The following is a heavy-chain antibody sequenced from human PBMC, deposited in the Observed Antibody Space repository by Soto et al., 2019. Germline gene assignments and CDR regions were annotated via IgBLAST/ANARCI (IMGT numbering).Heavy chain of an antibody. CDR2: IIPIFGTA. J-gene: IGHJ6*02. V-gene: IGHV1-69*13. Sequence: SVKVSCKDSRGTLSSYAISWVRQAPGQGLEWMGGIIPIFGTANYAQKFQGRVTITADESTSTAYMELSSLRSEDTAVYYCAREGPNWNYVVFYYGMDVWGQGTTVTVSS. D-gene: IGHD1-7*01. CDR1: RGTLSSYA. CDR3: AREGPNWNYVVFYYGMDV.